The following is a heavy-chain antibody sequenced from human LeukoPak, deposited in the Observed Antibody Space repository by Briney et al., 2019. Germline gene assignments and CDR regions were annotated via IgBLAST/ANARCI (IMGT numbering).Heavy chain of an antibody. Sequence: GGSLRLSCAVSGFSVRLNFMSWVRHAPGKGRECGSVIYIGGGTNHANHVKGRFHISRDNSKNTLSLQMNSPRADDTAIYYCTRSGYRHPYHFESWGQGTLVIVSP. CDR1: GFSVRLNF. CDR3: TRSGYRHPYHFES. V-gene: IGHV3-53*01. J-gene: IGHJ4*02. D-gene: IGHD3-22*01. CDR2: IYIGGGT.